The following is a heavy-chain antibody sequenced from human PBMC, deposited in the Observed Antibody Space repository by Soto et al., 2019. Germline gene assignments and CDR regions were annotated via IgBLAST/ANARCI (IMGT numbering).Heavy chain of an antibody. CDR1: GGSISGGYY. Sequence: QVQLQESGPGLVRPSQTLSLTCTVSGGSISGGYYWSWIRQHPGKGLEWIGYIYYSGSTSCNPSLRRRATISVDTAKNPFSLKLSSVTAADTAVYYCARDLRRFGELQDVWGQGTTVTVSS. J-gene: IGHJ6*02. D-gene: IGHD3-10*01. V-gene: IGHV4-31*03. CDR3: ARDLRRFGELQDV. CDR2: IYYSGST.